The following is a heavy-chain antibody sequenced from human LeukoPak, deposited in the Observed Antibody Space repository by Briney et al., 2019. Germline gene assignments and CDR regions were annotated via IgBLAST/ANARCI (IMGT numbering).Heavy chain of an antibody. Sequence: GGSLRLSCAASGFTFSSYSMNWVRQAPGKGLEWVSSISSSSSYIYYADSVKGRFTISRDNAKNSLYLQMNSLRAEDTAVYYCARAGRYYYGSGSPPPFDYWGQGTLVTVSS. CDR3: ARAGRYYYGSGSPPPFDY. CDR1: GFTFSSYS. D-gene: IGHD3-10*01. CDR2: ISSSSSYI. V-gene: IGHV3-21*01. J-gene: IGHJ4*02.